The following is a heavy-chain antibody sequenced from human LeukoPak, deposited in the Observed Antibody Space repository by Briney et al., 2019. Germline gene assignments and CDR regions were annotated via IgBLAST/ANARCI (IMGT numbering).Heavy chain of an antibody. D-gene: IGHD4-11*01. CDR1: GSSISGGGYY. Sequence: SQTLSLTCTVSGSSISGGGYYWSWVRQHPGKGLEWIGYIFYNGNTNYNPALKSRVSTSLATSANQFSLRPSSVTAADTAVYFCARVSNYALYYFDFWGQGTLVTVSS. CDR3: ARVSNYALYYFDF. CDR2: IFYNGNT. J-gene: IGHJ4*01. V-gene: IGHV4-31*03.